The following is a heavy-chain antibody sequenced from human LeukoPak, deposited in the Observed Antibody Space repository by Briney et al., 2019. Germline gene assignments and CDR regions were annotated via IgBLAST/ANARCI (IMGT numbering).Heavy chain of an antibody. CDR3: ARELRYFDPPLDY. Sequence: ASVTVSFKATGYIVTSNGISWVRHAPGQGMEWVGWMSAYNGNTNYAQKLQGRVTMTTDTATSTAYMELRSLRSDDTAVYYCARELRYFDPPLDYWGQGTLVTVRS. CDR2: MSAYNGNT. V-gene: IGHV1-18*01. CDR1: GYIVTSNG. D-gene: IGHD3-9*01. J-gene: IGHJ4*02.